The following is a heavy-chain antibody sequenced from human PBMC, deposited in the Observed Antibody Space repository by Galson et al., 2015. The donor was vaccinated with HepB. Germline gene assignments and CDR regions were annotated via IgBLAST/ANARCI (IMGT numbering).Heavy chain of an antibody. CDR2: INQDGSQK. J-gene: IGHJ4*02. D-gene: IGHD1-1*01. CDR1: GFTLSRFW. Sequence: SLRLSCAASGFTLSRFWMSWVRQAPGKGLEWVANINQDGSQKNYVDSVEGRFTISRDYAKNSRYLQMSSLRAEDTAVYYCASEPTKSNEGYWGQGTLVSVSS. CDR3: ASEPTKSNEGY. V-gene: IGHV3-7*03.